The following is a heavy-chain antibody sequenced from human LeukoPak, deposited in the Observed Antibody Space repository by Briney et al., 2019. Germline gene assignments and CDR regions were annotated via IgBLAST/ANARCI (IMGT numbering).Heavy chain of an antibody. D-gene: IGHD3-10*01. CDR3: AKEALPFGELSKSEFDY. Sequence: GGSLRLSCAASGFTFSSYAMSWVRQAPGKGLEWVAVISYDGSNKYYADSVKGRFTISRDNSKNTLYLQMNSLRAEDTAVYYCAKEALPFGELSKSEFDYWGQGTLVTVSS. CDR2: ISYDGSNK. V-gene: IGHV3-30*18. J-gene: IGHJ4*02. CDR1: GFTFSSYA.